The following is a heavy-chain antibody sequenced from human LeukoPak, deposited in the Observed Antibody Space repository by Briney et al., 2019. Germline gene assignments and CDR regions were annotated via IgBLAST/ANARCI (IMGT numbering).Heavy chain of an antibody. V-gene: IGHV1-69*13. J-gene: IGHJ3*02. CDR3: ARSPYDYVWGSYRYNAFDI. D-gene: IGHD3-16*02. Sequence: SVKVSCKASGGTFSSYAISWVRQAPGQGLEWMGGISPIFGTANYAQKFQGRVTITADESTSTAYMELSSLRSEDTAVYYCARSPYDYVWGSYRYNAFDIWGQGTMVTVSS. CDR2: ISPIFGTA. CDR1: GGTFSSYA.